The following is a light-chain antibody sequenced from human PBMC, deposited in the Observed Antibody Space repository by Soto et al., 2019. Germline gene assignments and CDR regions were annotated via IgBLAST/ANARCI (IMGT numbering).Light chain of an antibody. V-gene: IGKV3-15*01. CDR3: QQYHNWWT. CDR2: AAS. J-gene: IGKJ1*01. CDR1: QSFRGL. Sequence: EVVLTQSPVTLSLSPGERATLSCRASQSFRGLLAWYQQKPGQAPRLLIYAASNRATGIPARFSGSGAGTDFTLTITSLQSEDFAVYYCQQYHNWWTFGQGTKVDIK.